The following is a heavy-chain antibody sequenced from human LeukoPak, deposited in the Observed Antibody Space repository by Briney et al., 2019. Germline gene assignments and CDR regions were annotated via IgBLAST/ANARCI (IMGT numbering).Heavy chain of an antibody. J-gene: IGHJ4*02. CDR1: GFTVSSNY. Sequence: PGGSLRLSCAASGFTVSSNYMSWVRQAPGKGLEWVSVIYSGGSTYYADSVKGRFNISRDNSKNTLYLQMNSLRAEDTAVYYCARDQGSGSYLDWGQGTLVTVSS. V-gene: IGHV3-66*01. D-gene: IGHD1-26*01. CDR2: IYSGGST. CDR3: ARDQGSGSYLD.